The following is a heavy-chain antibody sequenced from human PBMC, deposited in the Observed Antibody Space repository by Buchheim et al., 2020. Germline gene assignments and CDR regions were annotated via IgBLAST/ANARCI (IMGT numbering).Heavy chain of an antibody. CDR3: ARVPISGYYYPDY. CDR2: IYYSGST. CDR1: GGSISTYY. D-gene: IGHD3-22*01. V-gene: IGHV4-59*01. Sequence: QVQLQESGPGLVKPSETLSLTCTVSGGSISTYYWSWIRQPPGKGLEWIGSIYYSGSTNYNPSLKIRVTMSVDTSKNQFSLKLSSVTAADTAVYYCARVPISGYYYPDYWGQGTL. J-gene: IGHJ4*02.